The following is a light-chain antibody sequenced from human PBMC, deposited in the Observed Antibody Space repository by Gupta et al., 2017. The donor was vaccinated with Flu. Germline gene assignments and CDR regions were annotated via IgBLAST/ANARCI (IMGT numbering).Light chain of an antibody. CDR3: QVLETSDHVV. CDR2: DDS. V-gene: IGLV3-21*03. J-gene: IGLJ2*01. Sequence: SSVLPQPPSVSVAPGKTASITCGGDQIGSKSVHWYQQKPGQAPVLVVYDDSDRPSGMPERFSGSKSGNTATLTIRGVEAGEEADYYCQVLETSDHVVFGGGTKLTVL. CDR1: QIGSKS.